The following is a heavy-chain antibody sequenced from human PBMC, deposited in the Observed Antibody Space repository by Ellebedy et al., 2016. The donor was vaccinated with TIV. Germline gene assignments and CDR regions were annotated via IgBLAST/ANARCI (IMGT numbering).Heavy chain of an antibody. CDR3: ARDGDFWSGYF. CDR1: GFTFSSYS. D-gene: IGHD3-3*01. CDR2: ISSSSSTI. J-gene: IGHJ4*02. Sequence: GESLKISXAASGFTFSSYSMNWVRQAPGKGLEWVSYISSSSSTIYYADSVKGRFTISRDNAKNSLYLQMNSLRAEDTAVYYCARDGDFWSGYFWGQGTLVTVSS. V-gene: IGHV3-48*01.